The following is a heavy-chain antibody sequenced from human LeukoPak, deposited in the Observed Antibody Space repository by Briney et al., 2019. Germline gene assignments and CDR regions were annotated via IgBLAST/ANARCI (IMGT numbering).Heavy chain of an antibody. CDR1: GFTFSSYA. D-gene: IGHD6-19*01. CDR2: ISYDGSNK. CDR3: AGSVAGTRGPFDY. V-gene: IGHV3-30-3*01. Sequence: QTGGSLRLSCAASGFTFSSYAMHWVRQAPGKGLEWVAVISYDGSNKYYADSVKGRFTISRDNSKNTLYLQMNSLRAEDTAVYYCAGSVAGTRGPFDYWGQGTLVTVSS. J-gene: IGHJ4*02.